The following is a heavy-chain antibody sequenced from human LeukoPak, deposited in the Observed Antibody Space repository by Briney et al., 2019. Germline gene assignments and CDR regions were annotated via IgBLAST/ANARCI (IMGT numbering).Heavy chain of an antibody. CDR2: IYYSGST. Sequence: SETLSLTCTVSGGSISSYYWSWIRQPPGKGLEWIGYIYYSGSTNYNPSLKSRVTISVDTSKNQFSLKLSSVTAADTAVYYCARGLRKYDSSGYYDYWGQRTLVTVSS. D-gene: IGHD3-22*01. J-gene: IGHJ4*02. V-gene: IGHV4-59*01. CDR3: ARGLRKYDSSGYYDY. CDR1: GGSISSYY.